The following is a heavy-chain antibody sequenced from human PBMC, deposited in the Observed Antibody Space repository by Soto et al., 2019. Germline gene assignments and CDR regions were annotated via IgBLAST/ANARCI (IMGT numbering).Heavy chain of an antibody. D-gene: IGHD3-22*01. J-gene: IGHJ4*02. Sequence: QVQLVQSGAEVKKPGSSVKVSCKASGGTFSSYAISWVRQAPGQGLEWMGGIIPLFGTANYAQKFQGRVTITADESTSTAYRELSSLRSEDTAVYYCARYYYDSSGYYGLDYWGQGTLVTVSS. CDR2: IIPLFGTA. CDR3: ARYYYDSSGYYGLDY. V-gene: IGHV1-69*01. CDR1: GGTFSSYA.